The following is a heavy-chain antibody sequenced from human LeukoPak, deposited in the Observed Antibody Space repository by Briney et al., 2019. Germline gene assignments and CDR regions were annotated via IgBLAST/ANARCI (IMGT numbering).Heavy chain of an antibody. D-gene: IGHD2-15*01. Sequence: GGSLRLTCAASGFTFSNYWMSWVRQAPGKGLEWVANIKKDGSDKYCVDSVKGRFTISRDNAKKSLFLQMNSLRAEDTAVYYCTGGPGYWGQGTLVTVSS. V-gene: IGHV3-7*01. CDR3: TGGPGY. CDR2: IKKDGSDK. J-gene: IGHJ4*02. CDR1: GFTFSNYW.